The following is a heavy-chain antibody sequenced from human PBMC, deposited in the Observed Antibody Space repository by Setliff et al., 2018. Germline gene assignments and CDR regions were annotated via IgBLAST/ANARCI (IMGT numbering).Heavy chain of an antibody. V-gene: IGHV4-59*08. Sequence: SETLSLTCTVSGDSISDASIMAWIRQPPGKGLEFIGYVFYSGATKYDPSLKSRVTVSIDTSKNQFSLKLNSVTAADTAVYFCARGITSGGYWGQSSHYLDVWGKGTTVTVSS. CDR1: GDSISDAS. J-gene: IGHJ6*03. CDR3: ARGITSGGYWGQSSHYLDV. CDR2: VFYSGAT. D-gene: IGHD3-22*01.